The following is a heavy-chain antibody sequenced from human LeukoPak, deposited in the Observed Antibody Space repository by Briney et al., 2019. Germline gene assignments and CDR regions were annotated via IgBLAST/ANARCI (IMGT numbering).Heavy chain of an antibody. CDR2: IYYSGST. V-gene: IGHV4-39*01. CDR3: ARGSVGGAFDI. D-gene: IGHD6-19*01. CDR1: GGSISSSSYY. J-gene: IGHJ3*02. Sequence: PSETLSLTCTVSGGSISSSSYYWGWIRQPPGKGLEWIGSIYYSGSTYYNPSLKSRVTISVDTSKNQFSLKLSSVTAADTAVYYCARGSVGGAFDIWGQGTMVTVSS.